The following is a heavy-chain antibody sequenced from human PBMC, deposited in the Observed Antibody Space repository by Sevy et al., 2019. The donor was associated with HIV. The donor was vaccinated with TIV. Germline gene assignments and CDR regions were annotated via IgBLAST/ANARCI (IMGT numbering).Heavy chain of an antibody. J-gene: IGHJ4*02. CDR1: GFTFSSYA. D-gene: IGHD3-3*01. CDR3: ARERTTIFGVVLYYFDY. V-gene: IGHV3-30-3*01. CDR2: ISYDGSNK. Sequence: GGSLRLSCAASGFTFSSYAMHWVRQAPGKGLEWVAVISYDGSNKYYADSVKGRFTISRDNSKNTLYLQMNSLRAEETAVYYCARERTTIFGVVLYYFDYWGQGTLVTVSS.